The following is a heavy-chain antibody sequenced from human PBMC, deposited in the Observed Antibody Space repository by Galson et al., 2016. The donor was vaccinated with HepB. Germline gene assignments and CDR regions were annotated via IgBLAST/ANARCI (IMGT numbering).Heavy chain of an antibody. CDR2: ISGNGVGT. J-gene: IGHJ4*02. Sequence: LRLSCAASRFSLSSYAMSWVRQAPGKGLEWVSTISGNGVGTYYADSVKGRFTISRDNSRNTLYVQMNSLRAEDTAVYYCAKLDCGRDCPRDDWGQGTLVTVSS. D-gene: IGHD2-21*02. V-gene: IGHV3-23*01. CDR3: AKLDCGRDCPRDD. CDR1: RFSLSSYA.